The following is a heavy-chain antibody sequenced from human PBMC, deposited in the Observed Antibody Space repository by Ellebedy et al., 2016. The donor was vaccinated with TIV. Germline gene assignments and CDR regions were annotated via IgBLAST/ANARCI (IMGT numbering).Heavy chain of an antibody. Sequence: PGGSLRLSCAASGFTFNSYAMSWVRQAPGKGLEWVSAISGSGGNTYYADSVKGRFTISRDNSKNTLYLQMNSLRVEDTAVYYCARDKSRTMIALDYWGQGTLVTVSS. V-gene: IGHV3-23*01. CDR1: GFTFNSYA. CDR3: ARDKSRTMIALDY. CDR2: ISGSGGNT. J-gene: IGHJ4*02. D-gene: IGHD3-22*01.